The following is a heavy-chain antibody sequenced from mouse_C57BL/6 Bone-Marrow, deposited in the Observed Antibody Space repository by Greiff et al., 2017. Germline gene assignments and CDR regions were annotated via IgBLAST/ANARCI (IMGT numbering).Heavy chain of an antibody. CDR3: ASRLTGPFAD. CDR1: GYAFSSSW. D-gene: IGHD4-1*01. CDR2: IYPGDGDT. V-gene: IGHV1-82*01. J-gene: IGHJ3*01. Sequence: VQLQQSGPELVKPGASVKISCKASGYAFSSSWMNWVKQRPGKGLEWIGRIYPGDGDTNYNGKFKGKATLTADKSSSTAYMQLSSLTSEDSAVYFCASRLTGPFADWGKGTLVTVSA.